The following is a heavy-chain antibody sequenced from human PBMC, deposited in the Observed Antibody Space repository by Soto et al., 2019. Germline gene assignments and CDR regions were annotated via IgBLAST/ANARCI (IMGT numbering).Heavy chain of an antibody. J-gene: IGHJ4*02. D-gene: IGHD3-10*01. CDR3: TSRSMVRGVISSDY. Sequence: EVQLVESGGGLVQPGGSLKLSCAASGFTFSGSAMHWVRQASGKGLEWVGRIRSKANSYATAYAASVNGRFTISRDDSKNTAYLQMNSLKTEDTAVYYCTSRSMVRGVISSDYWGQGTLVTVSS. CDR1: GFTFSGSA. V-gene: IGHV3-73*02. CDR2: IRSKANSYAT.